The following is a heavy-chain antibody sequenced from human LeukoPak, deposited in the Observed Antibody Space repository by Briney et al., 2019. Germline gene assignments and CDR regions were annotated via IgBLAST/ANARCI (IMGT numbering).Heavy chain of an antibody. J-gene: IGHJ2*01. CDR3: ARGYCSGGSCPDWYFDL. D-gene: IGHD2-15*01. Sequence: SQTLSLTCAISGDSVSSNSAAWNWIRQSLSRGLEWLGRTYYRSKWYNDYAASVKSRITINPDTSKNQFSLQLNSVTPEDTAVYYCARGYCSGGSCPDWYFDLWGRGTLVTVSS. CDR1: GDSVSSNSAA. CDR2: TYYRSKWYN. V-gene: IGHV6-1*01.